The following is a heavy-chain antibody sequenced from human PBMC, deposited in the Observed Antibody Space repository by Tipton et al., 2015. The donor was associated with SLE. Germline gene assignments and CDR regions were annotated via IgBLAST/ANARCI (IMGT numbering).Heavy chain of an antibody. CDR1: GGSINSSTYY. CDR2: IYFGGST. CDR3: ASIRRDGYWYFDL. J-gene: IGHJ2*01. D-gene: IGHD5-24*01. V-gene: IGHV4-39*01. Sequence: TLSLTCTVSGGSINSSTYYWGWIRQPPGKGLEWVGSIYFGGSTYYNPSLKSRLTISVDTSKSQFSLKLSSLTAADTAVYYCASIRRDGYWYFDLWGRGTLVTVSS.